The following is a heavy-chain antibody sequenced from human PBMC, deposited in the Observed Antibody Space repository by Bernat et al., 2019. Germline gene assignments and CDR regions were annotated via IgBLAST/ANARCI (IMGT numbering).Heavy chain of an antibody. D-gene: IGHD3-10*01. V-gene: IGHV3-23*01. J-gene: IGHJ4*02. CDR3: AKDRAGLLWFGGLFPFPY. CDR2: ISGSGGST. Sequence: EVQLLESGGGLVQPGGSLRLSCAASGFTFSSYAMSWVRQAPGKGLEWVSAISGSGGSTYYADSEKGRFTISRDNSKNTLYLQMNSLRAEDTAVYYCAKDRAGLLWFGGLFPFPYWGQGTLVTVSS. CDR1: GFTFSSYA.